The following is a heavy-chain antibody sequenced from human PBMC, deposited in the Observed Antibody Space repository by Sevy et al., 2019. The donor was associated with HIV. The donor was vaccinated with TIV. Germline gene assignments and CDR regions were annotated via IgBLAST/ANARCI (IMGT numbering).Heavy chain of an antibody. J-gene: IGHJ6*04. V-gene: IGHV4-59*01. Sequence: SETLSLTCTVSGGSISSYYWSWIRQPPGKGLEWIGYIYYSGSTNYNPSLKSRVTISVDTSKNQFSLKLSSATAADTAVYYCARDRGAWGVWGKWTTVTGSS. CDR3: ARDRGAWGV. CDR2: IYYSGST. D-gene: IGHD3-16*01. CDR1: GGSISSYY.